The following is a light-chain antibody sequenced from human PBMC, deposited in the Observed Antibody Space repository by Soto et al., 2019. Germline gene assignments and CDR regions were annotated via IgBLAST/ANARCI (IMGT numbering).Light chain of an antibody. CDR2: DAS. J-gene: IGKJ1*01. Sequence: DIQMTQSPSSLSASVGDRVTLTCQASQDISNYLNWYQQKPGKAPKLLIYDASNLETGVPSRFSGSGSGTDFTFTISSLQPEDIATYYCQQYDNLWWTFGQGTKVEIK. V-gene: IGKV1-33*01. CDR1: QDISNY. CDR3: QQYDNLWWT.